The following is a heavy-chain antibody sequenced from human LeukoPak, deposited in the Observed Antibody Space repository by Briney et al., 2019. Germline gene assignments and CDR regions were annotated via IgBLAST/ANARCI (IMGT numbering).Heavy chain of an antibody. CDR2: ISSSGDTK. CDR3: ARGSKEYYDSSGALDY. CDR1: GVTISHYY. V-gene: IGHV3-48*04. Sequence: PGGSLRLSCAASGVTISHYYMNWVRQAPGKGLEWVSYISSSGDTKYYADSVKGRFTISRDTAKNSLYLQMNSLRAEDTAVYYCARGSKEYYDSSGALDYWGQGTLVTVSS. D-gene: IGHD3-22*01. J-gene: IGHJ4*02.